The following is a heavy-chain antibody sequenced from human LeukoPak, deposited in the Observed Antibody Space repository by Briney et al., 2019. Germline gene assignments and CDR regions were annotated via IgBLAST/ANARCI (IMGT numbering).Heavy chain of an antibody. CDR2: IYTSGST. J-gene: IGHJ4*02. V-gene: IGHV4-61*02. CDR3: ARGTIVVVVAAIGDYFDY. Sequence: SQTLSLTCTVSGGSIGSGSYYWSWIRQPAGKGLEWIGRIYTSGSTNYNPSLKSRVTISVDTSKNQFSLKLSSVTAADTAVYYCARGTIVVVVAAIGDYFDYWGQGTLVTVSS. D-gene: IGHD2-15*01. CDR1: GGSIGSGSYY.